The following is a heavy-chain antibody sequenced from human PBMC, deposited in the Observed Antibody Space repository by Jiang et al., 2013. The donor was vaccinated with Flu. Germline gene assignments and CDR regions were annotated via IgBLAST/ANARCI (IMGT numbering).Heavy chain of an antibody. V-gene: IGHV1-18*01. D-gene: IGHD5-12*01. CDR3: ARDKGYSGYDLWAANDY. J-gene: IGHJ4*02. CDR1: GYTFTSYG. Sequence: GAEVKKPGASVKVSCKASGYTFTSYGISWVRQAPGQGLEWMGWISAYNGNTNYAQKLRGRVTMTTDTSTSTAYMELRSLRSDDTAVYYCARDKGYSGYDLWAANDYWGQGTLVTVSS. CDR2: ISAYNGNT.